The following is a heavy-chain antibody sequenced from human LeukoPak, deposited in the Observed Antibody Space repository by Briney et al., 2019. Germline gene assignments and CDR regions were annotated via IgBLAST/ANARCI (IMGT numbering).Heavy chain of an antibody. CDR3: AREGRKSRGVDIVRKKETGYYYMDV. Sequence: GGSLLLSCAASGFSFSCYSMNWVRPAPGKGLEWVASISNTSTYIYDADSVKGRFTISRDNAKNSLYLQMNSLRAEDTAVYYCAREGRKSRGVDIVRKKETGYYYMDVWGKGTTVTVSS. CDR2: ISNTSTYI. V-gene: IGHV3-21*01. J-gene: IGHJ6*03. D-gene: IGHD2-15*01. CDR1: GFSFSCYS.